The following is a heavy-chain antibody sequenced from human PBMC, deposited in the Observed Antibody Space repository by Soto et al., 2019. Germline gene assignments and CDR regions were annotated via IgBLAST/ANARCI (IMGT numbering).Heavy chain of an antibody. D-gene: IGHD5-18*01. Sequence: SETLSLTCTVSGGSISSSSYYWGWIRQPPGKGLEWIGSIYYSGSTYYNPSLKSRVTISVDTSKNQFSLKLSSVTAADTAVYYCASLPHIQLWPSSQNWGQGTLVTVSS. CDR2: IYYSGST. J-gene: IGHJ4*02. CDR1: GGSISSSSYY. V-gene: IGHV4-39*01. CDR3: ASLPHIQLWPSSQN.